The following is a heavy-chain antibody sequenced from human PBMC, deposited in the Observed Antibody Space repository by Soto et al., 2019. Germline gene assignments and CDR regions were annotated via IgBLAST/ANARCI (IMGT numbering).Heavy chain of an antibody. J-gene: IGHJ6*02. D-gene: IGHD1-26*01. CDR1: GYSFTSYW. V-gene: IGHV5-10-1*01. CDR3: ATTYSGSYKGTFVDV. Sequence: GESLKISCKGSGYSFTSYWISWVLHMPGKGLEWMGRIDPSDSYTNYSPSFRGHVTISADKSISTAYLQWSSLKASDTAMYYCATTYSGSYKGTFVDVWGQGTTVTVSS. CDR2: IDPSDSYT.